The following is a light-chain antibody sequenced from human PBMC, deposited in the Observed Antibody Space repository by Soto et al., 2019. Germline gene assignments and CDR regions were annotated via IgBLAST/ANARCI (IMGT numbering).Light chain of an antibody. CDR2: DAS. J-gene: IGKJ2*01. Sequence: DIPMTQSPSTLSASVGDRVTITCQASQHVSNYLNWYQHKPGKAPKVLIYDASNLATGVPSKFSGSGSGTDFTFTITSLQPEDIATYYCLQYDKFPYTFGQGTKLEIK. CDR1: QHVSNY. CDR3: LQYDKFPYT. V-gene: IGKV1-33*01.